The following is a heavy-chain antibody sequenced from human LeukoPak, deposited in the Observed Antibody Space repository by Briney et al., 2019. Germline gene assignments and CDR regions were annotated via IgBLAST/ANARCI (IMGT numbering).Heavy chain of an antibody. Sequence: SVKVSCKASGGAFSSYAISWVRQAPGQGLEWMGRIIPIFGTANYAQKFQGRVTITTDESTSTAYMELSSLRSEDTAVYYCARDYAPLTVTNYYYYYMDVWGKGTTVTVSS. CDR2: IIPIFGTA. CDR3: ARDYAPLTVTNYYYYYMDV. D-gene: IGHD4-11*01. CDR1: GGAFSSYA. V-gene: IGHV1-69*05. J-gene: IGHJ6*03.